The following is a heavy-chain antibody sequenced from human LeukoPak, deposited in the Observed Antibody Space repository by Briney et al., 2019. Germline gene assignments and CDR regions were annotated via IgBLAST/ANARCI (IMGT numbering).Heavy chain of an antibody. J-gene: IGHJ4*02. D-gene: IGHD5-12*01. Sequence: PGGSLRLSCAASGFTFSSSSMNWVRQAPGKGQEWVSYISSSSSTIYYADSVKGRFTISRDNAKNSLYLQMNSLRAEDTAVYYCARDEGYSGYDFDYWGQGTLVTVSS. CDR1: GFTFSSSS. V-gene: IGHV3-48*01. CDR3: ARDEGYSGYDFDY. CDR2: ISSSSSTI.